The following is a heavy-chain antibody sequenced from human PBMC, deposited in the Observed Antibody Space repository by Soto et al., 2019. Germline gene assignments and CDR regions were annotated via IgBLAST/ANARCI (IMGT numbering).Heavy chain of an antibody. CDR2: ISPSGTT. J-gene: IGHJ4*02. V-gene: IGHV4-34*01. Sequence: SETLSLTCSLYGGSLSGYYWSWIRQPPGKGLEWIGEISPSGTTNYSPSLKSRVSISVDTSKNQFSLNLTSLTAADTAVYYCARAPKVSGSAQTRPDFWGQGSLVTVSS. CDR1: GGSLSGYY. D-gene: IGHD6-6*01. CDR3: ARAPKVSGSAQTRPDF.